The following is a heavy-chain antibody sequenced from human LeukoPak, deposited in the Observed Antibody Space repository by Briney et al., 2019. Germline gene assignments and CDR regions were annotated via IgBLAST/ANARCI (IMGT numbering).Heavy chain of an antibody. J-gene: IGHJ5*02. Sequence: GGSLRLSCAASDFTFSSYTMHWVRQAPGKGLEWVSDITRGSSTIDYADSVKGRFTISRDNAKKSLYLQMNSLRAEDTAVYYCARETYVGAPFDPWGQGTLVLVSS. D-gene: IGHD3-16*01. CDR1: DFTFSSYT. CDR2: ITRGSSTI. CDR3: ARETYVGAPFDP. V-gene: IGHV3-48*04.